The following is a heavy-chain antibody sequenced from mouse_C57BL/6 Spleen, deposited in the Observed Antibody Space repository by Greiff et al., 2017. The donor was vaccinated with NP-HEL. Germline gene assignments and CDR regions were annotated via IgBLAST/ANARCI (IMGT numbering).Heavy chain of an antibody. CDR2: INPSTGGT. D-gene: IGHD3-3*01. Sequence: EVKLQESGPELVKPGASVKISCKASGYSFTGYYMNWVKQSPEKSLEWIGEINPSTGGTTYNQKFKAKATLTVDKSSSTAYMQLKSLTSEDSAVYYCARWGTRGYYFDYWGQGTTLTVSS. J-gene: IGHJ2*01. CDR1: GYSFTGYY. V-gene: IGHV1-42*01. CDR3: ARWGTRGYYFDY.